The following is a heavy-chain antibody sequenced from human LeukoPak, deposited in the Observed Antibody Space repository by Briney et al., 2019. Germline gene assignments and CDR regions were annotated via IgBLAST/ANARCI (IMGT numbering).Heavy chain of an antibody. V-gene: IGHV3-30*02. J-gene: IGHJ5*02. CDR1: GFSFEAYG. CDR2: IRYDESKT. Sequence: PGGSLRLSCAASGFSFEAYGMHWVRRAHGKGLEWLAFIRYDESKTYYADSVKGRFTIARDNSRNTVSLQMNSLRPEDTAIYYCAKDVQGYNYDLYFYDHWGQGTPVTVSS. D-gene: IGHD3-16*01. CDR3: AKDVQGYNYDLYFYDH.